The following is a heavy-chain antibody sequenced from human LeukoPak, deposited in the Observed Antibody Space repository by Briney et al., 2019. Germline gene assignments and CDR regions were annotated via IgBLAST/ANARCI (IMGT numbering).Heavy chain of an antibody. J-gene: IGHJ4*02. CDR2: INHSGST. CDR1: GGSFSGYY. D-gene: IGHD3-22*01. CDR3: ARWFAYYYDSSGYYSYYFDY. Sequence: SETLSLTCAVYGGSFSGYYWSWIRQPPGKGLEWIGEINHSGSTNYNPSLKSRVIISLDTSKNQFSLKLGSVTAADMAVYYCARWFAYYYDSSGYYSYYFDYWGQGTLVTVSS. V-gene: IGHV4-34*01.